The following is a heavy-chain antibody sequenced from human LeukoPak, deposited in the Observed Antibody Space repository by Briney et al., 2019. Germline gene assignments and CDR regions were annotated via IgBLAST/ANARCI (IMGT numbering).Heavy chain of an antibody. Sequence: ASVKVSCKASGYTFTGYHMHWVRQAPGQGLEWMGWINPNSGGTNYAQKFQGRVTMTRDTSISTAYMQLSRLRSDDTAVYYCARIVVVAATPYNWFDPWGQGTLVTVSS. D-gene: IGHD2-15*01. CDR1: GYTFTGYH. V-gene: IGHV1-2*02. CDR2: INPNSGGT. J-gene: IGHJ5*02. CDR3: ARIVVVAATPYNWFDP.